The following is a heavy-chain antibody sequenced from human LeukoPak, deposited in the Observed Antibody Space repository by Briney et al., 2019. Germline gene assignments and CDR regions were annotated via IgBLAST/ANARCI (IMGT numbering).Heavy chain of an antibody. D-gene: IGHD3-10*01. J-gene: IGHJ6*02. CDR1: GGTFSSYA. V-gene: IGHV1-69*13. CDR2: IIPIFGTA. Sequence: SVKVSCKASGGTFSSYAISWVRQAPGQGLEWMGGIIPIFGTANYAQKFQGRVTITADESTSTAYMELSSLRSEDTAVYYCARSITMVWGIVYYGMDAWGQGTTVTVSS. CDR3: ARSITMVWGIVYYGMDA.